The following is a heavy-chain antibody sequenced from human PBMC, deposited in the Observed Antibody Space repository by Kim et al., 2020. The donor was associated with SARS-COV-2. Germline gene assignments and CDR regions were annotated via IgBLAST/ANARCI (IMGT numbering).Heavy chain of an antibody. J-gene: IGHJ4*02. D-gene: IGHD3-10*01. CDR3: ARGMFASGSPHTD. Sequence: GGSLRLSCAASGFTFTTSAMTWVRQAPGKGLEWVSAISGSGSATYYTDSVKGRFTISRDNSKNALYLQMNSLSIEDTAVYYCARGMFASGSPHTDWGQGTLVTVSS. CDR1: GFTFTTSA. CDR2: ISGSGSAT. V-gene: IGHV3-23*01.